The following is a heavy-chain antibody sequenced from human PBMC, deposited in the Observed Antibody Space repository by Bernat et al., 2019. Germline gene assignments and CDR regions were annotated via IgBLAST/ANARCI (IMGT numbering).Heavy chain of an antibody. J-gene: IGHJ3*01. Sequence: QVQLMESGGGVVQPGRSLRLSCAASGVTFSSYAVHWVRQAPGKGLEWVAAIWYDGSKQYYIESVKGRFTISRDNSRNTLFLQMNKLRVEDTAVYYCEREGQYCSSLGCRHRNAFDVWGQGTVVTVSS. CDR1: GVTFSSYA. CDR2: IWYDGSKQ. V-gene: IGHV3-33*01. D-gene: IGHD2-2*01. CDR3: EREGQYCSSLGCRHRNAFDV.